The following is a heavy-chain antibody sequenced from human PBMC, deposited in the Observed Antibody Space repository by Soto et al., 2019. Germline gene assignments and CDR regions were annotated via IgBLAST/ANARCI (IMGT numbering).Heavy chain of an antibody. Sequence: PAATXALTGTFSVFSIVTYYCIGIRQPAGKGREWIGRIYTSGSSNYKPSLKSRVTMSVDTSKNQFSLKLSSVTAADTAVYYCARVGTLEIKGGDFDIWGQGTMVTVSS. CDR2: IYTSGSS. J-gene: IGHJ3*02. V-gene: IGHV4-4*07. D-gene: IGHD1-1*01. CDR3: ARVGTLEIKGGDFDI. CDR1: VFSIVTYY.